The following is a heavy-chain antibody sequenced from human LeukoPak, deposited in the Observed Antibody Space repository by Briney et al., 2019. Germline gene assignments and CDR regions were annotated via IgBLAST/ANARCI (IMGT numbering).Heavy chain of an antibody. V-gene: IGHV4-39*01. J-gene: IGHJ4*02. D-gene: IGHD3-22*01. CDR2: IYYSGST. Sequence: SETLSLTCIVSGGSIRSSSYYWGWIRQPPGKGLEWIGSIYYSGSTYYNPSLKSRVTISVDTSKNQFSLKLSSVTAADTAVYYCARGDYYDSSGYQSPSFDYWGQGTLVTVSS. CDR1: GGSIRSSSYY. CDR3: ARGDYYDSSGYQSPSFDY.